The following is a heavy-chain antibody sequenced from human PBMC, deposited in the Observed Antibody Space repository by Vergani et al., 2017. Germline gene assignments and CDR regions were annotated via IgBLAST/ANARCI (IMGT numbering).Heavy chain of an antibody. D-gene: IGHD5-18*01. CDR3: ARGGYSYGPEFYYYYGMDV. Sequence: VQLVESGGGLVQPGGSLRLSCAASGFTFSSYGMHWVRQAPGKGLEWVAVIWYDGSNKYYADSVKGRFTISRDNAKNSLYLQMNSLRAEDTAVYYCARGGYSYGPEFYYYYGMDVWGQGTTVTVSS. J-gene: IGHJ6*02. CDR2: IWYDGSNK. V-gene: IGHV3-33*01. CDR1: GFTFSSYG.